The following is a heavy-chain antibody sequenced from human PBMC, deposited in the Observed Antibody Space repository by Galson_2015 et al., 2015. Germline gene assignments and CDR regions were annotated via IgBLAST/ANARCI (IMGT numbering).Heavy chain of an antibody. Sequence: SVKVSCKASGYTFTSYAMHWVRQAPGQRPEWMGWINAGNGKTKYSQKFQGRVTITRETSASTAYMELSSLRSEDTAVYYCARGAMTTVTVIFDYWGQGTLVTVSS. V-gene: IGHV1-3*01. CDR2: INAGNGKT. D-gene: IGHD4-17*01. CDR1: GYTFTSYA. CDR3: ARGAMTTVTVIFDY. J-gene: IGHJ4*02.